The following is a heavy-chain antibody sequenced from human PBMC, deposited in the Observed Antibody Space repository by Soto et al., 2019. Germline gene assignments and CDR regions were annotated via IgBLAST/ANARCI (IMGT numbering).Heavy chain of an antibody. J-gene: IGHJ6*02. CDR3: AKGAVAGAPTPYHHYGMDV. CDR2: IIPIFGTV. CDR1: GGSFRTYS. Sequence: SVKVSCKASGGSFRTYSISWVRQAPGQGLEWMGEIIPIFGTVNYAQKFQGRVTITADEPTTTVYMDLRSPRSEDTAVYYCAKGAVAGAPTPYHHYGMDVWGQGTTVTVSS. V-gene: IGHV1-69*13. D-gene: IGHD6-19*01.